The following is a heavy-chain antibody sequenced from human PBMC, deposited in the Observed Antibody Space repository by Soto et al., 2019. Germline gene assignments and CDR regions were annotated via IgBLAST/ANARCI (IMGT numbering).Heavy chain of an antibody. V-gene: IGHV3-23*01. CDR1: GFTFSSYA. D-gene: IGHD3-9*01. Sequence: GGSLRLSCAASGFTFSSYAMSWVRQAPGKGLEWVSAISGSGGSTYYADSVKGRFTISRDNSKNTLYLQMNSLRAEDTAVYYCAKDLEGLDSPGHYGMDVWGQGTTVTVSS. CDR3: AKDLEGLDSPGHYGMDV. J-gene: IGHJ6*02. CDR2: ISGSGGST.